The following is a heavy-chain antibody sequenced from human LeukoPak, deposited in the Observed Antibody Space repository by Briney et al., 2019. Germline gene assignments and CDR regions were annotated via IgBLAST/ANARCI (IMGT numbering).Heavy chain of an antibody. CDR2: IYYSGST. Sequence: SETLSLTCTVSGGSISSYYWSWIRQPPGKGLEWIGYIYYSGSTNYNPSLESRVTISVDTSKNQFSLKLSSVTAADTALYYCARDRARKGYYGMDVWGQGTTVPVSS. V-gene: IGHV4-59*13. CDR3: ARDRARKGYYGMDV. D-gene: IGHD1-14*01. J-gene: IGHJ6*02. CDR1: GGSISSYY.